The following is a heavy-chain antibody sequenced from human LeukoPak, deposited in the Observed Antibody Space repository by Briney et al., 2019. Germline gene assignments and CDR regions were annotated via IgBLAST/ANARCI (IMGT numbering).Heavy chain of an antibody. CDR2: IYHSGST. V-gene: IGHV4-30-2*01. Sequence: PSETLSLTCTVSGGSISSGGYYWSWIRQPPGKGLEWIGYIYHSGSTYYNPSLKSRVTISVDRSKNQFSLKLSSVTAADTAVYYCARATVAGPYGDPTTGYWYFDLWGRGTLVTVSS. J-gene: IGHJ2*01. CDR3: ARATVAGPYGDPTTGYWYFDL. D-gene: IGHD4-17*01. CDR1: GGSISSGGYY.